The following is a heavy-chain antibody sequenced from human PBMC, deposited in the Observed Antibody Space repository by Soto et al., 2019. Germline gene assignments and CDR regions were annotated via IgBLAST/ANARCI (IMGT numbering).Heavy chain of an antibody. CDR1: GFTFSNYA. D-gene: IGHD3-3*01. Sequence: VQLLESGGGLVQPGGALRLSCAAAGFTFSNYALTWVRQSPGKGLEWVSTFSGSGGSTYYADSVRGRCTISRDNSKNTLFLQMNSLRVEDTAIYYCARDWTGDTCPCLDVWGQGTTVSVSS. CDR2: FSGSGGST. CDR3: ARDWTGDTCPCLDV. V-gene: IGHV3-23*01. J-gene: IGHJ6*02.